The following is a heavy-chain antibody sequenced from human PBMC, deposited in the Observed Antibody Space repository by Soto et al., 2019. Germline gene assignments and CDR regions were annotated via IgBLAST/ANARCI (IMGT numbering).Heavy chain of an antibody. CDR1: GGSISSGGYY. V-gene: IGHV4-31*03. D-gene: IGHD3-10*01. CDR3: ARLITMVRGVFYYFDY. J-gene: IGHJ4*02. Sequence: PSETLSLTCTVSGGSISSGGYYWSWIRQHPGKGLEWIGYIYYSGSTYYNPSLKSRVTISVDTSMNQFSLKLSSVTAADTAVYYCARLITMVRGVFYYFDYWGQGTLVTVSS. CDR2: IYYSGST.